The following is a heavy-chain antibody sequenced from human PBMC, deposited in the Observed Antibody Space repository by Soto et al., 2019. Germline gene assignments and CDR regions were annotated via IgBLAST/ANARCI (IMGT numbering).Heavy chain of an antibody. D-gene: IGHD2-15*01. Sequence: ETLSLTCTVSGGSVSSSSYYWSWIRQPPGKGLEWIGYIYYSGSSNKSPSLKSRVTISLDTSKNQYSLMLSSVTAADTAVYYCARVSCGGSCYVAYYGMDVWGQGTTVTVSS. CDR2: IYYSGSS. CDR1: GGSVSSSSYY. J-gene: IGHJ6*02. V-gene: IGHV4-61*01. CDR3: ARVSCGGSCYVAYYGMDV.